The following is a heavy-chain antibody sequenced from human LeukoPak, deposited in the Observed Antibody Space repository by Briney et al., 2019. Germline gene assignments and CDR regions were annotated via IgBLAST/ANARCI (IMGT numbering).Heavy chain of an antibody. V-gene: IGHV3-21*01. CDR3: ARVPLAPYYYYYYYMDV. J-gene: IGHJ6*03. CDR2: ISSSSSYI. Sequence: GGSLRLSCAASGFTFSSYSMNWVRQAPGKGLEWVSSISSSSSYIYYADSVKGRFTISRDNAKNSLYLQMNSLRAEDTAVYYCARVPLAPYYYYYYYMDVWGKGTTVTVPS. D-gene: IGHD3-3*02. CDR1: GFTFSSYS.